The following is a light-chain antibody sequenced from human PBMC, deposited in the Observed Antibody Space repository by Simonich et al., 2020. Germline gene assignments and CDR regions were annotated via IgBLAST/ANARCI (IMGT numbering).Light chain of an antibody. CDR1: SRDVGSYNL. V-gene: IGLV2-23*03. CDR3: CSYAGSSTFNWV. Sequence: QSALTQPASVAGSPGQSITISCTGTSRDVGSYNLVSWYQQHPGKAPKLMNYEGSNRPAGVSNLFSCSKSGNTASLTISGLQAEDEADYYCCSYAGSSTFNWVFGGGTKLTVL. J-gene: IGLJ3*02. CDR2: EGS.